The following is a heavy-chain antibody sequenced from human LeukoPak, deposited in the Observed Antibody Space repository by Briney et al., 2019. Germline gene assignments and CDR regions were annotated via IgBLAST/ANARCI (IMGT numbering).Heavy chain of an antibody. CDR1: EFPFSIYA. CDR3: ADYRKPQGLDY. V-gene: IGHV3-23*01. D-gene: IGHD1-14*01. Sequence: GGSLRLSCEVSEFPFSIYAMAWVRQAPGEGLEGVSAIDASGSDTYYTDSVKGRFTISRDNSKNTVYLQMNSLRVEDTAVYYCADYRKPQGLDYWGQGTLVTVSS. J-gene: IGHJ4*02. CDR2: IDASGSDT.